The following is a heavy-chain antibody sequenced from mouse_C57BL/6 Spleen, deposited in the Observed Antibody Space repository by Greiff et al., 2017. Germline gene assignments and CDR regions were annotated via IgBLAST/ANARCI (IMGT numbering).Heavy chain of an antibody. CDR3: ARSVTSFDY. Sequence: EVQLVESGGGLVQPGGSLSLSCAASGFTFTDYYMSWVRQPPGKALEWLGFIRNKANGYTTEYSASVKGRFTISRDNSQSILYLQMNALRAEDSATYYCARSVTSFDYWGQGTTLTVSS. D-gene: IGHD2-1*01. J-gene: IGHJ2*01. V-gene: IGHV7-3*01. CDR2: IRNKANGYTT. CDR1: GFTFTDYY.